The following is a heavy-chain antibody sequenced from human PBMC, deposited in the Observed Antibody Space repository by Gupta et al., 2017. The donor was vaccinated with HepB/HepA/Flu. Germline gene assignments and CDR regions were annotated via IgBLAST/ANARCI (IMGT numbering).Heavy chain of an antibody. Sequence: EVQLLESGGGLVQPGGSLRLSCAASGFPFSSYAMSWVRQAPGKGLEWVSAISGSGGSTYYADSVKGRFTISRDNSKNTLYLQMNSLRAEDTAVYYCAKSGSLQITMIVVVTIDYWGQGTLVTVSS. V-gene: IGHV3-23*01. J-gene: IGHJ4*02. D-gene: IGHD3-22*01. CDR2: ISGSGGST. CDR1: GFPFSSYA. CDR3: AKSGSLQITMIVVVTIDY.